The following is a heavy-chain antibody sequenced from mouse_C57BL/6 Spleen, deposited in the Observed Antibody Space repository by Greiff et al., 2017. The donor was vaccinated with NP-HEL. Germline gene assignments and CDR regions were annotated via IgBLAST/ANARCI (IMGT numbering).Heavy chain of an antibody. J-gene: IGHJ4*01. CDR2: IDPSDSYT. Sequence: QVQLQQPGAEPVRPGTSVKLSCKASGYTFTSYWMHWVKQRPGQGLEWIGVIDPSDSYTNYNQKFKGKATLTVDTSSSTAYMQLSSLTSEDSAVYYCASPLYYSKAMDYWGQGTSVTVSS. CDR1: GYTFTSYW. CDR3: ASPLYYSKAMDY. D-gene: IGHD2-5*01. V-gene: IGHV1-59*01.